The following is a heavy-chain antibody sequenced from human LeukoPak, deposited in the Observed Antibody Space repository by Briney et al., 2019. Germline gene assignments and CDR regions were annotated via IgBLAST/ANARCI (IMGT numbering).Heavy chain of an antibody. CDR1: GGSISSSSYY. CDR3: ARHFDQVLLTPFDY. D-gene: IGHD2-2*01. Sequence: SETLSLTCTVSGGSISSSSYYWGWIRQPPGKGLEWIGSIYYSGSTYYNPSLKSRVTISVDTSKNQFSLKLSSVTAADTAVYYCARHFDQVLLTPFDYWGQGTLVTVSS. CDR2: IYYSGST. J-gene: IGHJ4*02. V-gene: IGHV4-39*01.